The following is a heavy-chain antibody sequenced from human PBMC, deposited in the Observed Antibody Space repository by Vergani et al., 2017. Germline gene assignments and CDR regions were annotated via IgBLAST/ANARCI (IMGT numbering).Heavy chain of an antibody. CDR2: ISFDGTNE. CDR3: VRDRGRCAGGRCYTEAWDY. V-gene: IGHV3-30-3*01. Sequence: QVQLVESGGGVVQPGTSLRLSCVVSGFALNRHAMYWVRQAPGKGLEWVVGISFDGTNEYYPDVVKGRFTIPRDIAKNTLYLQVRSLRLEDTGVYHCVRDRGRCAGGRCYTEAWDYWGQGTPVTVSS. CDR1: GFALNRHA. J-gene: IGHJ4*02. D-gene: IGHD2-2*02.